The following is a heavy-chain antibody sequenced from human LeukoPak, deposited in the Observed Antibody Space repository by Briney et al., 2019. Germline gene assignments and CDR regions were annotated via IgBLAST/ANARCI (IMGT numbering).Heavy chain of an antibody. Sequence: GGSQRLSCAASGFTFSSYAMSWVRQAPEKGLEWVSTIRGSGGGTYYADSVKGRFTISRDDSKNTLYLQMNSLRAEDTAVYYCAKDLGRYRNNYFDYWGQGTQVTVSS. J-gene: IGHJ4*02. CDR1: GFTFSSYA. V-gene: IGHV3-23*01. CDR2: IRGSGGGT. CDR3: AKDLGRYRNNYFDY. D-gene: IGHD1-26*01.